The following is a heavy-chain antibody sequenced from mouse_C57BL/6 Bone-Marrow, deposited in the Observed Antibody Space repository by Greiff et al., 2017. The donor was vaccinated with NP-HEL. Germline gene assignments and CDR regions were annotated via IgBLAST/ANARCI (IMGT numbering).Heavy chain of an antibody. CDR1: GYTFTSYD. D-gene: IGHD1-1*01. J-gene: IGHJ2*01. V-gene: IGHV1-85*01. CDR2: IYPRDGST. CDR3: ARVGTTVVATEYYFDY. Sequence: VQLQQSGPELVKPGASVKLSCKASGYTFTSYDINWVKQRPGQGLEWIGWIYPRDGSTKYNEKFKGKATLTVDTSSSTAYMELHSLTSEDSAVYFCARVGTTVVATEYYFDYWGQGTTLTVSS.